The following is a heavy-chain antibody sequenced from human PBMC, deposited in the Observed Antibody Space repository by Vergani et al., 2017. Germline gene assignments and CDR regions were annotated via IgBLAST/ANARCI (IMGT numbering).Heavy chain of an antibody. CDR2: IKNTGYSI. V-gene: IGHV3-23*01. CDR3: GRGSDNYN. CDR1: GFNFSSHA. D-gene: IGHD5-24*01. J-gene: IGHJ4*02. Sequence: EVQLLQSEGAVVQPGGFLRLSWVASGFNFSSHAMSWVRQGHGQGLGGVSSIKNTGYSIHYAYSVKGRFTISRDNSKNTLYLQMNSLRVEDTAVYYCGRGSDNYNWGQGTLVTVSS.